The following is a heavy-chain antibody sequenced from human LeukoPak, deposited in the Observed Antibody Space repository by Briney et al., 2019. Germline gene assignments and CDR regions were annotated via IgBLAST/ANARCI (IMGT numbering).Heavy chain of an antibody. V-gene: IGHV4-4*09. D-gene: IGHD5-24*01. Sequence: SETLSLTCTVSGGSISSYYWSWIRQPPGKGLEWIGYIYTSWSTSYNHSLKRRVTISVDTSKNQFYLKLSSVTAADPAVYYCARRVEMATIEGGYYYYMDVWGKGTTVTVSS. CDR2: IYTSWST. CDR1: GGSISSYY. CDR3: ARRVEMATIEGGYYYYMDV. J-gene: IGHJ6*03.